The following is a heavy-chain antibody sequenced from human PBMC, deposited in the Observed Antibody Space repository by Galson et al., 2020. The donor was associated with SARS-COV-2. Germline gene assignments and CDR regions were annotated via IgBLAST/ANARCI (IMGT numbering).Heavy chain of an antibody. CDR3: ATTSPNRWLHHSFFYCDY. V-gene: IGHV1-24*01. J-gene: IGHJ4*02. Sequence: ASVKLSCKVSGYTLTELSMHWVRQAPGKGLEWMGGFDPEDGETINAQKFQGRVTMTEDTSTDTVYMELSSLRSEDTAVYYCATTSPNRWLHHSFFYCDYWGQGTLVTVSS. CDR1: GYTLTELS. CDR2: FDPEDGET. D-gene: IGHD5-12*01.